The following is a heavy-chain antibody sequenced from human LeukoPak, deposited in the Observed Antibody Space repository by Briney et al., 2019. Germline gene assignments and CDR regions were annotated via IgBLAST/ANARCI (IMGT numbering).Heavy chain of an antibody. J-gene: IGHJ4*02. V-gene: IGHV4-34*01. D-gene: IGHD6-13*01. Sequence: SETLSLTCAVHGGSFSGYYWSWIRQPPGKGLEWIGEINHSGSTNYNPSLKSRVTISVDTSKNQFSLKLSSVTAADTAVYYCARSPEAAGVRFDYWGQGTLVTVSS. CDR3: ARSPEAAGVRFDY. CDR2: INHSGST. CDR1: GGSFSGYY.